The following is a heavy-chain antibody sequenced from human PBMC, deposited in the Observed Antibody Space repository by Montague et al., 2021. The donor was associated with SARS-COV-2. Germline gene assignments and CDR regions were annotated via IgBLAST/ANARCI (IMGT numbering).Heavy chain of an antibody. CDR2: IYYSGST. Sequence: SETLSLTCTVSGGSISGYYWSWIRQSPGKGLEWIGYIYYSGSTKYNPFLESRVTVSVDRSKNQVSLKLSSVTPADTAVYYCARLLRSCSNGVCRNYYYYAMDVWGQGTTVTVSS. D-gene: IGHD2-8*01. CDR1: GGSISGYY. V-gene: IGHV4-59*01. CDR3: ARLLRSCSNGVCRNYYYYAMDV. J-gene: IGHJ6*02.